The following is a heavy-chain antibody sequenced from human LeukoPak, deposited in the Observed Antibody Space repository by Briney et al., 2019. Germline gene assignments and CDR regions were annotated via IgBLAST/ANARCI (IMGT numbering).Heavy chain of an antibody. V-gene: IGHV4-39*01. CDR1: GGSISSSSYY. Sequence: PSETLSLTCTVSGGSISSSSYYWGWIRQPPGKGLEWIGSIYYSGSTYYNPSLKSRVTISVDTSKNQFSLKLSSVTAADTAVYYCARAGKTYYYDSSGYVDYWGQGTLVTVSS. J-gene: IGHJ4*02. CDR2: IYYSGST. D-gene: IGHD3-22*01. CDR3: ARAGKTYYYDSSGYVDY.